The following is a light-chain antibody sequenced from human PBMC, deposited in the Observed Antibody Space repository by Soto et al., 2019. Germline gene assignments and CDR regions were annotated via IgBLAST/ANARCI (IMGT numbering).Light chain of an antibody. Sequence: DIALTQSPGTLSLSPGERATLSCRASQNVTSNYLAWYQHKPGQAPRLFIYGASSRATGIPDRFSGSGSGADFSLTISRLEPDDSAVYCCQQYSRSPWTFGQGTKVEIK. V-gene: IGKV3-20*01. CDR2: GAS. CDR1: QNVTSNY. CDR3: QQYSRSPWT. J-gene: IGKJ1*01.